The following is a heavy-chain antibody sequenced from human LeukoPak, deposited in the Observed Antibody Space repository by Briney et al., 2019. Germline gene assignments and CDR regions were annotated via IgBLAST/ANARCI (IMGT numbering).Heavy chain of an antibody. D-gene: IGHD6-19*01. V-gene: IGHV4-39*01. CDR2: VYYSGGT. Sequence: PSETLSLTCTVSGGSISNNNYYWGWIHQPPGKGLEWIGSVYYSGGTYYNPSLKSRVTISADTSKNQFSLKVSSVTAADTAVYYCAKRPPGYSDAWYDYWGQGTLVTVSS. J-gene: IGHJ4*02. CDR1: GGSISNNNYY. CDR3: AKRPPGYSDAWYDY.